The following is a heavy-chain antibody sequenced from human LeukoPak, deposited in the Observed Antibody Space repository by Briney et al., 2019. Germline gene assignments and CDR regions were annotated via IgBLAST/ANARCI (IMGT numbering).Heavy chain of an antibody. CDR3: ASDPGYYYGMDV. CDR2: ISSSSSYI. CDR1: GFTFSSYS. Sequence: GGSLRLSCAASGFTFSSYSMNWVRQAPGKGLEWVSPISSSSSYIYYADSVKGRFTFSRDNAKNSLYLQMNSLRAEDTAVYYCASDPGYYYGMDVWGQGTTVTVSS. J-gene: IGHJ6*02. V-gene: IGHV3-21*01.